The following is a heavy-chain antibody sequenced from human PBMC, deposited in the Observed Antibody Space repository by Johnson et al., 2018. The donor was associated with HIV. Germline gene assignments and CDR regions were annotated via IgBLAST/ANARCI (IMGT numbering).Heavy chain of an antibody. J-gene: IGHJ3*02. CDR2: TRNKANSYTT. CDR3: ARGDCSSTSCPRNAFDI. V-gene: IGHV3-72*01. D-gene: IGHD2-2*01. CDR1: RFTFSDYY. Sequence: VQLVESGGGLVQPGGSLRLSCAASRFTFSDYYMDWVRQAPGKGLEWVGRTRNKANSYTTEYAASVKGRFTISRDDYKNSLDLQMNSLKTEDTAVYYCARGDCSSTSCPRNAFDIWGQGTMVTVSS.